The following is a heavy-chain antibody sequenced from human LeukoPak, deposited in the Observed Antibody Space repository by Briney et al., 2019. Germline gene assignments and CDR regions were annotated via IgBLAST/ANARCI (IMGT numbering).Heavy chain of an antibody. J-gene: IGHJ6*02. Sequence: GESLKISRKGSGYSFTSYWISWVRQMPGKGLEWMGKIYPSDSYTNYGPSFQGHVTISADKSISTAYLQWSSMKATDTAMYYCARYCSSTSCPYYYYYYGMDVWGQGTTVTVSS. CDR3: ARYCSSTSCPYYYYYYGMDV. V-gene: IGHV5-10-1*01. D-gene: IGHD2-2*01. CDR1: GYSFTSYW. CDR2: IYPSDSYT.